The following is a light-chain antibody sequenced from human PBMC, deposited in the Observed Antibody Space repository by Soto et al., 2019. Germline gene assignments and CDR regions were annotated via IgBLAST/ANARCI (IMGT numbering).Light chain of an antibody. CDR3: SSYAGSTWV. CDR1: SSDVGAYNY. Sequence: QSALTQPPSASGSPGQSVTISCTGTSSDVGAYNYVSWYHQHPGKTPKLMIYDVSNGPSGVPYRYSGSKSGNAASLTVSGQQGEDDADYYCSSYAGSTWVFGAGTKVTVL. CDR2: DVS. J-gene: IGLJ3*02. V-gene: IGLV2-8*01.